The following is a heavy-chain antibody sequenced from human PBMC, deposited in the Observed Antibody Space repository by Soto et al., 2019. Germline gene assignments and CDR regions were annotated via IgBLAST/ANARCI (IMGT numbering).Heavy chain of an antibody. D-gene: IGHD6-6*01. CDR3: ARGAARHRGYYYGMGV. Sequence: QVQLVQSGAEVKKPGSSVKVSCKASGGTFSSYAISWVRQAPGQGLEWMGGIIPIFGTANYAQKFQGRVTITANKSTSTGYIELSSLCSEDKAVYYCARGAARHRGYYYGMGVWGQGTTVTVSS. J-gene: IGHJ6*02. V-gene: IGHV1-69*06. CDR2: IIPIFGTA. CDR1: GGTFSSYA.